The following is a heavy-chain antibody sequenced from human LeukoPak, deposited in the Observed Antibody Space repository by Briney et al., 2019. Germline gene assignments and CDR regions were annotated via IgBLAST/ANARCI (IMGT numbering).Heavy chain of an antibody. Sequence: GGSLRLSCAASGFTFSSYAMHWVRQAPGKGLEWVAVISYDGSNKYYADSVKGRFTISRDNSKNTLYLQMNSLRAEDTAVYYCARDPYYYDSSGYYDYFDYWGQGTLVTVSS. CDR2: ISYDGSNK. D-gene: IGHD3-22*01. J-gene: IGHJ4*02. CDR1: GFTFSSYA. V-gene: IGHV3-30-3*01. CDR3: ARDPYYYDSSGYYDYFDY.